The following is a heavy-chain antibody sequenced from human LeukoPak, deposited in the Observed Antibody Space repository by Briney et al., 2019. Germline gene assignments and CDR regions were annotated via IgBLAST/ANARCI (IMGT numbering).Heavy chain of an antibody. CDR3: TTVWRGETDRYFDY. CDR1: GFIFSNAW. V-gene: IGHV3-15*01. CDR2: INRASDGGTI. J-gene: IGHJ4*02. D-gene: IGHD3-16*02. Sequence: GGALRLSCVGSGFIFSNAWMTGVRQAPRKGLEWVARINRASDGGTIEYAAPPKATSPISRENSQNMAYLKITNLKAEARTMYYCTTVWRGETDRYFDYWGQGKLVTVSS.